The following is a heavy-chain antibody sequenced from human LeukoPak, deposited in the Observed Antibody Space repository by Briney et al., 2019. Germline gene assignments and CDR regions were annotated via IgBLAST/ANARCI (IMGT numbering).Heavy chain of an antibody. CDR2: IHGSGTT. J-gene: IGHJ4*02. CDR1: GGSISSFD. Sequence: PSGTLSLTCTVSGGSISSFDWSWIRQPPGKGLEWIGYIHGSGTTNYSPSLKSPVTIPVATSKNHFSLKLSPETAADTAVYYCARHVICGGGNCYGAALDYWGQGTMVTVSS. V-gene: IGHV4-59*08. D-gene: IGHD2-15*01. CDR3: ARHVICGGGNCYGAALDY.